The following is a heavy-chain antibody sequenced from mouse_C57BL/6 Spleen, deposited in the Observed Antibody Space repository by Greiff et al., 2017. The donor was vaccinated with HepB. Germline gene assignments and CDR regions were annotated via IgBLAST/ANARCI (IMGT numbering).Heavy chain of an antibody. CDR3: TRGLHFEY. J-gene: IGHJ2*01. V-gene: IGHV1-15*01. CDR1: GYTFTGYE. Sequence: VQLQQSGAELVRPGASVTLSCKASGYTFTGYEMHWVKQTPVHGLEWIGAIDPETGGTAYNQKFKGKAILTADKSSSTAYMALRSLTSEDSAVYYCTRGLHFEYWGQGTTLTVSS. D-gene: IGHD3-1*01. CDR2: IDPETGGT.